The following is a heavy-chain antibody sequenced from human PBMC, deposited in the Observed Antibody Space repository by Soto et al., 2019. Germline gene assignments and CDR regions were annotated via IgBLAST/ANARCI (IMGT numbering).Heavy chain of an antibody. CDR1: GFTFDDYA. D-gene: IGHD5-12*01. Sequence: SLRLSCAASGFTFDDYAMHCCLQSPGKGLEWVSGISWSSGSIGYADSVKGRFTISRDNAKNSLYLQMNSLRAEDTALYYCAKDKGYSGYDLTYGMDVWGQGTTVTVSS. J-gene: IGHJ6*02. V-gene: IGHV3-9*01. CDR2: ISWSSGSI. CDR3: AKDKGYSGYDLTYGMDV.